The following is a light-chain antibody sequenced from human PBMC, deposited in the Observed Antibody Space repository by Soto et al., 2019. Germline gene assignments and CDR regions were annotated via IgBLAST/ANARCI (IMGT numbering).Light chain of an antibody. CDR1: SSDVGSYNR. CDR3: SSFTSSNTWV. V-gene: IGLV2-18*02. Sequence: ALTQPPSVSGSPGQSVTISCTGTSSDVGSYNRVSWYQQPPGTAPKLIIYEVSNRPSGVPDRFFGSKSGNTASLTISGLQAEDEADYYCSSFTSSNTWVFGGGTKLTVL. J-gene: IGLJ3*02. CDR2: EVS.